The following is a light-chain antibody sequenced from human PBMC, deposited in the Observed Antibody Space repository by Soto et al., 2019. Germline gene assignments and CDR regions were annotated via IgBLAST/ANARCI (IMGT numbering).Light chain of an antibody. J-gene: IGKJ1*01. CDR1: QSLSSTY. CDR3: QQSGSSPWT. CDR2: GAS. V-gene: IGKV3-20*01. Sequence: EIVLTQSPGTLSLSTGQRATLSCRARQSLSSTYLAWYQQRPGQAPRLLIYGASIRATGIPDRFSGSGSGTDFTLTISRLEPEDFAVYYCQQSGSSPWTFGQGTKVDIK.